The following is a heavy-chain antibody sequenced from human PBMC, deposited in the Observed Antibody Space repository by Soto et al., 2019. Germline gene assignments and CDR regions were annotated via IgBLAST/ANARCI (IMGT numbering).Heavy chain of an antibody. Sequence: GASVKVSCKASRYSFTTYSLHWVRQAPGQRLEWMGWINAGNGDTKYSEKFQGRVTITRDTSANTAYMELSSLRSEDTSVYYCARDLGGSYNPPTYNWFDPWGQGTLVTVSS. CDR2: INAGNGDT. CDR1: RYSFTTYS. V-gene: IGHV1-3*01. CDR3: ARDLGGSYNPPTYNWFDP. D-gene: IGHD1-26*01. J-gene: IGHJ5*02.